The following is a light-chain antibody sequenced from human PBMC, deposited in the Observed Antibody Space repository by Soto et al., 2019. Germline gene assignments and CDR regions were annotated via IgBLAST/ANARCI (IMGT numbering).Light chain of an antibody. CDR1: SSDVGGYNY. CDR2: DVT. Sequence: QSALTQPASVSGSPRQSITISCTGTSSDVGGYNYVSWYQQHPVKAPKLMIYDVTNRPSGVSDRFSDSKSGNTASLTISGLQAEDEADYYCSSYTSSSTPYVFGTGTKVTVL. CDR3: SSYTSSSTPYV. V-gene: IGLV2-14*01. J-gene: IGLJ1*01.